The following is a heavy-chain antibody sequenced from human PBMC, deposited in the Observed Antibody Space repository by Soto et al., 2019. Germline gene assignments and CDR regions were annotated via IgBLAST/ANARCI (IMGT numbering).Heavy chain of an antibody. V-gene: IGHV4-4*02. Sequence: SETLSLTCAVSGVSISSSNWLSWVRQPPGKGLEWIGEIYHSGSTNYNPSLKSRVTISVDKSKNQFSLKLSSVTAADTAVYYCARISPLYYDSSGYDNWFDPWGQGTLVTVSS. CDR3: ARISPLYYDSSGYDNWFDP. CDR1: GVSISSSNW. CDR2: IYHSGST. J-gene: IGHJ5*02. D-gene: IGHD3-22*01.